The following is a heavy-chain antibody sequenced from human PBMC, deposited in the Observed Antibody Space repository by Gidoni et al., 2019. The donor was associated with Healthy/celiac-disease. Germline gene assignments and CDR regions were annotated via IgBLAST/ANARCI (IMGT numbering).Heavy chain of an antibody. CDR2: ISSSSSYI. V-gene: IGHV3-21*01. Sequence: EVQLVESGGGLVKPGGSLSLSCAASGFTFRSSRMNWVRQAPGKGLEWVSSISSSSSYIYYADSGKGRFTISRDNAKNSLYLQMNSLRAEDTAVYYCARDLDSSGPSQPDAFDIWGQGTMVTVSS. J-gene: IGHJ3*02. CDR3: ARDLDSSGPSQPDAFDI. CDR1: GFTFRSSR. D-gene: IGHD3-22*01.